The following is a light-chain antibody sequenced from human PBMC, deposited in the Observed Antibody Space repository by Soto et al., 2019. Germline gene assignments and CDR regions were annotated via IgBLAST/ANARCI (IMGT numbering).Light chain of an antibody. Sequence: DIQMTQSPSTLSASVGYRFTITCRASQSISSWLSWYQQKPGKAPKLLIYDASSLESGVPSRFSGSGSGTEFTLTISSLQPDDFATYYCQHYNSYSEAFGQGTTGDIK. J-gene: IGKJ1*01. CDR1: QSISSW. V-gene: IGKV1-5*01. CDR3: QHYNSYSEA. CDR2: DAS.